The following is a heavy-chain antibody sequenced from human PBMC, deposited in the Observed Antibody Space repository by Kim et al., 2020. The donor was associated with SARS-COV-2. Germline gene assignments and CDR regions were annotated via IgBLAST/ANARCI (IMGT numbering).Heavy chain of an antibody. CDR3: TSFGGSSWYTKDDY. CDR2: IRSKANSYAT. D-gene: IGHD6-13*01. V-gene: IGHV3-73*01. CDR1: GFTFSGSA. J-gene: IGHJ4*02. Sequence: GGSLRLSCAASGFTFSGSAMHWVRQASGKGLEWVGRIRSKANSYATAYAASVKGRFTISRDDSKNTAYLQMNSLKTKDTAVYYCTSFGGSSWYTKDDYWGQGTLVTVSS.